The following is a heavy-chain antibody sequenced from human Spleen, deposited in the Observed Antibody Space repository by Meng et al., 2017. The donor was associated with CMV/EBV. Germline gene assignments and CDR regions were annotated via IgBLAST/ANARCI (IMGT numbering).Heavy chain of an antibody. Sequence: GGSLRLSCAASGFTFSSYWMHWVRQAPGKGLVWVSRINSDGSSTSYADSVKGRFTISRDNAKNTLYLQMNSLRAEDTAVYYCARGLGFCDGNTSYGDYGMDVWGRGTTVTVSS. J-gene: IGHJ6*02. V-gene: IGHV3-74*01. CDR3: ARGLGFCDGNTSYGDYGMDV. D-gene: IGHD5-18*01. CDR1: GFTFSSYW. CDR2: INSDGSST.